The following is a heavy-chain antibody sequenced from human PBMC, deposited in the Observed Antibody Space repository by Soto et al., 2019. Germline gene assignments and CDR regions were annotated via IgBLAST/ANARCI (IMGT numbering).Heavy chain of an antibody. V-gene: IGHV3-15*01. CDR2: IKSKTDGGTT. J-gene: IGHJ4*02. CDR3: TTEVAQGGFDY. CDR1: GFTFTNAW. D-gene: IGHD1-26*01. Sequence: GGSLRLSCAASGFTFTNAWMSWVRQAPGKGLEWVGRIKSKTDGGTTDYAAPVKGRFTISRDDSKNTRYLQMNSLKTEDTAVYYCTTEVAQGGFDYWGQGTLVTVSS.